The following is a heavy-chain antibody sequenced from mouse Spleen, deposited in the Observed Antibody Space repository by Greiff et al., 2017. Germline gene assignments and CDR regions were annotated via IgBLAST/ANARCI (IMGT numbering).Heavy chain of an antibody. Sequence: EVQLQESVAELVRPGASVKLSCKASGFTITSTDMHWVKQRPGQGLEWIGRIDPADGNTKYTQKFQGKATLTVDTSSNTAYLELSSLTSEDTAIYFCARCGCGSWFDYWGQGTTLTVSS. V-gene: IGHV14-3*01. CDR3: ARCGCGSWFDY. CDR2: IDPADGNT. CDR1: GFTITSTD. J-gene: IGHJ2*01.